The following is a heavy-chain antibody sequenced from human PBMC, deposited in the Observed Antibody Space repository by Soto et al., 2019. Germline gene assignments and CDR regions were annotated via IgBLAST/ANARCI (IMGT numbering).Heavy chain of an antibody. V-gene: IGHV1-18*01. J-gene: IGHJ4*02. CDR3: ASRSGQLPYYFDY. CDR2: ISASRGNT. CDR1: GYTFSNYG. D-gene: IGHD1-1*01. Sequence: ASVKVSCKASGYTFSNYGITWVRRAPGQGFEWMGWISASRGNTNYAQKFQGRVTMTTDTSTSTFYMELRSLRSDDTAVYYCASRSGQLPYYFDYWGQGTLVTISS.